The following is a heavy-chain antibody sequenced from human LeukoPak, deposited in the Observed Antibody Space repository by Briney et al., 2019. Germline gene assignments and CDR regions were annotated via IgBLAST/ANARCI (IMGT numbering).Heavy chain of an antibody. CDR2: INPNSGGT. D-gene: IGHD2-2*01. CDR1: GYIXTGYY. CDR3: ARGGYCTTTTCFVLAADFDY. V-gene: IGHV1-2*02. Sequence: ASVKVSCKASGYIXTGYYMHGVRQAPGQGLEWMRWINPNSGGTDYAQKFQGRVTMTRDTSISTAYMELSGLRSDDTAVYYCARGGYCTTTTCFVLAADFDYWGQGILVTVSS. J-gene: IGHJ4*02.